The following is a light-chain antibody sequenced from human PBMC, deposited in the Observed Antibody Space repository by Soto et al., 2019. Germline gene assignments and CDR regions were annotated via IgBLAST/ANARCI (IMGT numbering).Light chain of an antibody. Sequence: SPARLSLSPGARATLSCGASQSVSSSYLAWYQQKPGLTPRLLIYDASSMSTGIPDRFSGSGSGTDFTLTISRLEPEDFAVYYCQQYGSSPPITFGQGTRLEIK. V-gene: IGKV3D-20*01. J-gene: IGKJ5*01. CDR3: QQYGSSPPIT. CDR2: DAS. CDR1: QSVSSSY.